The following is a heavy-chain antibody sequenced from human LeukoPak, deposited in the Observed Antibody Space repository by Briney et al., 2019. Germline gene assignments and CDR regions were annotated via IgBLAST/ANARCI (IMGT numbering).Heavy chain of an antibody. D-gene: IGHD2-2*01. J-gene: IGHJ4*02. CDR1: GGSISSSNW. CDR3: ARYCSSTSCYHSAMDY. CDR2: IYHSGST. Sequence: SETLSLTCAVSGGSISSSNWWGWVRQPPGKGLEWIGEIYHSGSTNYNPSLKSRVTISVDKSKNQFSLKLSSVTAADTAVYYCARYCSSTSCYHSAMDYWGRGTLVTVSS. V-gene: IGHV4-4*02.